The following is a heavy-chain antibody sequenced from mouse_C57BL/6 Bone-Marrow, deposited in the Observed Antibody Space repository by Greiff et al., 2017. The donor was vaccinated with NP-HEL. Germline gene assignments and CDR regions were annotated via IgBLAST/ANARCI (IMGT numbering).Heavy chain of an antibody. CDR2: IYPGNGST. Sequence: VQLQQSGAELVKPGASVKMSCKASGYTFTSYWITWVKQRPGQGLEWIGDIYPGNGSTNYNEKFKSKATLTVDTSSSTAYMQLSSLTSEDSAVYYCARAVYPHWDFDDWGKGTTVTVSS. J-gene: IGHJ1*03. V-gene: IGHV1-55*01. D-gene: IGHD5-1-1*01. CDR3: ARAVYPHWDFDD. CDR1: GYTFTSYW.